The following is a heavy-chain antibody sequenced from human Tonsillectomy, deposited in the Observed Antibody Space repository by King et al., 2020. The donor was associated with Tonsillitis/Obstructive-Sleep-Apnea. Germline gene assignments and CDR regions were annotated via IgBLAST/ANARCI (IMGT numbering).Heavy chain of an antibody. V-gene: IGHV3-13*04. CDR1: GFTFSSYD. CDR3: ARGGYSGYDEGGIELWFDP. CDR2: IGTAGDT. D-gene: IGHD5-12*01. J-gene: IGHJ5*02. Sequence: VQLVESGGGLVQPGGSLRLSCAASGFTFSSYDMHWVRQATGKGLEWVSAIGTAGDTYYPGSVKGRFTISRENAKNSLYLQMNSLRAGDTAVYYCARGGYSGYDEGGIELWFDPWGQGTLVTVSS.